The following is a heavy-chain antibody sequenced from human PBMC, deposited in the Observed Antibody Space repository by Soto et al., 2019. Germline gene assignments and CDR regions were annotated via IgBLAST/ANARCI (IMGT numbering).Heavy chain of an antibody. D-gene: IGHD6-13*01. CDR2: ISSSGSTI. V-gene: IGHV3-11*01. CDR3: ARNSSSSWSPSYYYYGMDV. J-gene: IGHJ6*02. CDR1: GFTFSDYY. Sequence: QVQLVESGGGLVKPGGSLRLSCAASGFTFSDYYMSWIRQAPGKGLEWVSYISSSGSTIYYADSVKGRFTISRDNAKNSLYLQMNSLEAEDTAVYYCARNSSSSWSPSYYYYGMDVWGQGTTVTVSS.